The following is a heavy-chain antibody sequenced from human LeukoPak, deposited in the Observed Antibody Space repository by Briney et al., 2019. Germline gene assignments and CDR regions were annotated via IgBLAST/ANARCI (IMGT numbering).Heavy chain of an antibody. D-gene: IGHD3-16*02. CDR1: GFTFSSYW. V-gene: IGHV3-7*01. J-gene: IGHJ4*02. CDR3: ARDLRESSDYDYVWGSYRYSMRVGFPVDY. CDR2: IKQGGSEK. Sequence: PGGSLRLSCAASGFTFSSYWMSWVRQAPGKGLEWVANIKQGGSEKYYVDSVKGRFTISRDNAKNSLYLQMNSLRAEDTAVYYCARDLRESSDYDYVWGSYRYSMRVGFPVDYWGQGTLVTVSS.